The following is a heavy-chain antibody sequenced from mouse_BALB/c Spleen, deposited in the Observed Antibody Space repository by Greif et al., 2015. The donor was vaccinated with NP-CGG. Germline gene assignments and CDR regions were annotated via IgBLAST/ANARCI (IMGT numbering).Heavy chain of an antibody. CDR3: TRSEGNYYFDY. D-gene: IGHD2-1*01. V-gene: IGHV1-69*02. Sequence: QVQLQQSGAELVRPGASVKLSCKASGYTFTSYWINWVKQRPGQGLEWIGNIYPSDSYTNYNQKFKDKATLTVDKSSSTAYMQLSGPTSEDSAVYYCTRSEGNYYFDYWGQGTTLTVSS. CDR1: GYTFTSYW. CDR2: IYPSDSYT. J-gene: IGHJ2*01.